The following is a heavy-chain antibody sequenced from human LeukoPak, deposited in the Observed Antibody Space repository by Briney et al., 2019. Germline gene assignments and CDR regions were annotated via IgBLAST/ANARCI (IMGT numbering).Heavy chain of an antibody. CDR3: ARGYSSSWDTFDP. J-gene: IGHJ5*02. Sequence: SETLSLTCAVYGGSFSGYYWSWIRQPPGKGLEWIGEINHSGSTNYNPSLKSRVTISVDTSKNQFSLKLSSVTAADTAVYYCARGYSSSWDTFDPWGQGTLVTVSS. CDR2: INHSGST. V-gene: IGHV4-34*01. CDR1: GGSFSGYY. D-gene: IGHD6-13*01.